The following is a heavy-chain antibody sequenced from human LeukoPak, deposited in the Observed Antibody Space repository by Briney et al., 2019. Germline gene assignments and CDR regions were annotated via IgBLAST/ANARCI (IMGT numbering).Heavy chain of an antibody. D-gene: IGHD3-16*01. CDR3: ARVGDYALKD. CDR2: IYTSGIT. CDR1: GGSISSSSYY. J-gene: IGHJ4*02. Sequence: PSETLSLTCTVSGGSISSSSYYWGWIRQPPGKGLEWIGRIYTSGITNYNPSLKSRVTMSVDTSKNQFSLKLSSVTAADTAVYYCARVGDYALKDWGQGTLVTVSS. V-gene: IGHV4-39*07.